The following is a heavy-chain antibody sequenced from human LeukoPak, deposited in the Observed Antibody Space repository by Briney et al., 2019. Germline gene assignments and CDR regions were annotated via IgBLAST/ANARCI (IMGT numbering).Heavy chain of an antibody. V-gene: IGHV3-23*01. CDR1: GFTFSSYA. Sequence: GGSLRLSCAASGFTFSSYAMSWVRQAPGKGLEWVSAISGSGGSTYYADSVKGRFTISSDNSKNTLYLQMNSLRAEDTAVYYCAKDYCSSTSCFDYWGQGTLVTVSS. J-gene: IGHJ4*02. CDR3: AKDYCSSTSCFDY. D-gene: IGHD2-2*01. CDR2: ISGSGGST.